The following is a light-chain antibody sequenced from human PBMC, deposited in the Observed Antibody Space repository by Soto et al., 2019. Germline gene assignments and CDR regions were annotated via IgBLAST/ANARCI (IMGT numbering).Light chain of an antibody. CDR1: SSDVGTYHY. CDR3: SSYRKSNTLV. CDR2: EVS. Sequence: SALTQPASVSGSPGQSITISCTWTSSDVGTYHYVSWFQQHPGKAPKLIIHEVSHRPSGVSTRFSGSKSGTTASLTISGLQAEDEADYYCSSYRKSNTLVFGNGTKLTVL. J-gene: IGLJ1*01. V-gene: IGLV2-14*01.